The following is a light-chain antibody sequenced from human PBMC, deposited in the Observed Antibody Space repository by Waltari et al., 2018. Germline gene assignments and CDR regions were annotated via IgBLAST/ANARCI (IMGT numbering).Light chain of an antibody. J-gene: IGLJ1*01. CDR1: DSDVGAYDF. CDR2: EVR. CDR3: SSYTTSSAPGV. V-gene: IGLV2-14*01. Sequence: QSALTQPASVSGSPGQSITISCSGTDSDVGAYDFVSWYQQHPGKAPHLIIYEVRNRPSGISNRFSASKSGTTASLTISGLQAEDEADYYCSSYTTSSAPGVFGTGTRVTVL.